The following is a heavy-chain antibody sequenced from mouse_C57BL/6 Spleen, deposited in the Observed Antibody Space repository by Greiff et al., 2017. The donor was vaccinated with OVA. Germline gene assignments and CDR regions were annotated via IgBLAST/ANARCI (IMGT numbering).Heavy chain of an antibody. CDR3: ARKEYDEGHYYAMDY. Sequence: VKLVESGPGLVAPSQSLSITCTVSGFSLTSYAISWVRQPPGKGLEWLGVIWTGGGTNYNSALKSRLSISKDNSKSQVFLKMNSLQTDDTARYYCARKEYDEGHYYAMDYWGQGTSVTVSS. D-gene: IGHD2-14*01. V-gene: IGHV2-9-1*01. CDR2: IWTGGGT. CDR1: GFSLTSYA. J-gene: IGHJ4*01.